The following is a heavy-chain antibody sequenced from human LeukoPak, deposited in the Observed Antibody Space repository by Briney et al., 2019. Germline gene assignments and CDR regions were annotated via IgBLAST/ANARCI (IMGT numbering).Heavy chain of an antibody. D-gene: IGHD2-2*01. V-gene: IGHV4-39*01. J-gene: IGHJ3*02. CDR1: GGSISSSSYY. CDR2: IYYSGST. CDR3: ASYCSSTSCPHRRAFDI. Sequence: PSETLSLTCTVSGGSISSSSYYWGWIRQPPGKGLEWIGSIYYSGSTYYTPSLKSRVTISADMSKNQFSLNLSSVTAADTALYYCASYCSSTSCPHRRAFDIWGQGTMVTVSS.